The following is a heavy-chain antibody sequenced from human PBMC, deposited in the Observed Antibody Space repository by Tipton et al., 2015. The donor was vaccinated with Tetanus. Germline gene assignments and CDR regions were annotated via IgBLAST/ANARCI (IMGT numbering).Heavy chain of an antibody. D-gene: IGHD5-18*01. J-gene: IGHJ4*02. CDR1: GGSISSGGYY. Sequence: TLSLTCTVSGGSISSGGYYWSWIRQHPGKGLEWIGHIYYSGSTYYNPSLKSRVTISVDTSKNQFSLKLSSVTAADTAVYYCARSSGLPEFDYWGQGTLVTVSS. V-gene: IGHV4-31*03. CDR2: IYYSGST. CDR3: ARSSGLPEFDY.